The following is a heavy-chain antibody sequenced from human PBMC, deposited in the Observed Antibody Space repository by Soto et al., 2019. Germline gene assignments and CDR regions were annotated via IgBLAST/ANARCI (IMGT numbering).Heavy chain of an antibody. CDR3: AISHDRGGRTTFIY. D-gene: IGHD3-16*01. J-gene: IGHJ4*02. CDR1: GFTFDDNA. V-gene: IGHV3-9*01. CDR2: INWKSDI. Sequence: GGSLRLSCAVSGFTFDDNAMHWVRQAPEKGLEWVSGINWKSDIGYADSVKGRFTISRDNAENSLYLQLNSLRAEDTALYYCAISHDRGGRTTFIYWGQGTQVTVSS.